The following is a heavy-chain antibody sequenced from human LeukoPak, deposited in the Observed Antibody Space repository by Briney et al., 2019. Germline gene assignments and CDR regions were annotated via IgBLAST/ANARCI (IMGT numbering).Heavy chain of an antibody. J-gene: IGHJ6*02. CDR2: IDHSGST. D-gene: IGHD2-2*01. CDR3: ARARPRYCSSTSCYVHYYYGMDV. V-gene: IGHV4-34*01. Sequence: SETLSLTCAVYGGSFSGYYWSWIRQPPGKGLEWIGEIDHSGSTNYNPSLKSRVTISVDTSKNQFSLKLSSVTAADTAVYYCARARPRYCSSTSCYVHYYYGMDVWGQGTTVTVSS. CDR1: GGSFSGYY.